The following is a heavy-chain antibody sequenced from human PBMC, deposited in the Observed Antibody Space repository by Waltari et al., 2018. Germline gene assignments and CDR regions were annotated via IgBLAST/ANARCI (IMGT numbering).Heavy chain of an antibody. CDR2: IRSKVNSNAT. D-gene: IGHD6-19*01. CDR3: TRQGLVSYYYGMDV. V-gene: IGHV3-73*01. Sequence: EVQLVESGGGFVQPGGSLKLSCAASGFTFSGSAMHWVRQASGKGLEWVGRIRSKVNSNATEYGASVKGRFTISRDDSKNTAYLQMNSLKTEDTAVYYCTRQGLVSYYYGMDVWGQGTTVTVSS. CDR1: GFTFSGSA. J-gene: IGHJ6*02.